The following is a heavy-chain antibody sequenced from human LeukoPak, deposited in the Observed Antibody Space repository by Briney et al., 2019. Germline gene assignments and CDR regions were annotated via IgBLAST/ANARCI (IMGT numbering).Heavy chain of an antibody. V-gene: IGHV3-21*01. CDR3: ARDRSSSSSSPSDY. CDR1: GFTFSTYS. Sequence: GGSLRLSCAASGFTFSTYSMNWVRQAPGKGLEWVSSISGSSDYIYYADSVKGRFTISRDNAKKSLYLEMNSLRAEDTAVYYCARDRSSSSSSPSDYWGQGTLVTVSS. D-gene: IGHD6-6*01. J-gene: IGHJ4*02. CDR2: ISGSSDYI.